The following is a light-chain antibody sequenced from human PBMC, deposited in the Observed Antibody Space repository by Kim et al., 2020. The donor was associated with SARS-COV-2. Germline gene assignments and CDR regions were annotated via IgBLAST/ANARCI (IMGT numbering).Light chain of an antibody. CDR2: SNN. J-gene: IGLJ2*01. Sequence: GQRVTISGSGSSSNIGSNTVNWYQPLPGTAPKLLIYSNNQRPSGVPDRFAGSKSGTSAFLAISGLQSEDESDYYCAAWDDSLNGPLFGGGTQLTVL. CDR1: SSNIGSNT. V-gene: IGLV1-44*01. CDR3: AAWDDSLNGPL.